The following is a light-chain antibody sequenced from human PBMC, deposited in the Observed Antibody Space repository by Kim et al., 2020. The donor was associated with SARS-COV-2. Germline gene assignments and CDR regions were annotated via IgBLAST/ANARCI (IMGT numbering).Light chain of an antibody. CDR2: DAS. J-gene: IGKJ5*01. V-gene: IGKV3-11*01. CDR3: QQRNNWPIT. Sequence: LSAGESATLSCRASQSVTTYLAWYQQKSGQAPRLVIYDASKRATGIPARFSGSGSGTDFTLTINSLEPEDFAVYYCQQRNNWPITFGQGTRLEIK. CDR1: QSVTTY.